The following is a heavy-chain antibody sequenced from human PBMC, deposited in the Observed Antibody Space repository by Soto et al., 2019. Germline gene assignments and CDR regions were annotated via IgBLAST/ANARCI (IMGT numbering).Heavy chain of an antibody. V-gene: IGHV3-23*01. CDR3: AKYPPPGIVVLHLDY. CDR2: ITAGFTT. Sequence: GGSLRLSCAASGFTFNSYAMDWVRQAPGKGLEWVSSITAGFTTYYTDSVKGRFTISRDNSKNTLYLQMNSLGAEDTAIYYCAKYPPPGIVVLHLDYWGPGTLVTVSS. D-gene: IGHD3-22*01. CDR1: GFTFNSYA. J-gene: IGHJ4*02.